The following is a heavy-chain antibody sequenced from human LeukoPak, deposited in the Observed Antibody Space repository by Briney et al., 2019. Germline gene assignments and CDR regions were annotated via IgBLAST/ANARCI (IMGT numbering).Heavy chain of an antibody. J-gene: IGHJ4*01. CDR3: ARHSSIAATDPMDY. CDR2: IFPGDSDA. Sequence: GESLKISCKGSGYTFTNHWIGWVRQMPGKGLEWMGIIFPGDSDARYSPSLQGQVTISVDKSSTTTYLHWASLKASDTAVYYCARHSSIAATDPMDYWGQGTLITVSS. CDR1: GYTFTNHW. V-gene: IGHV5-51*01. D-gene: IGHD2-15*01.